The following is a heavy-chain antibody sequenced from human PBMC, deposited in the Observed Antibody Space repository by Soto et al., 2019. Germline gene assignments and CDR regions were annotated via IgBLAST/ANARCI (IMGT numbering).Heavy chain of an antibody. V-gene: IGHV3-30*18. Sequence: GVRRLSCAASGFTFSSYGMHWVRQAPGKGLEWVAVISYDGSNKYYADSVKGRFTISRDNSKNTLYLQMNSLRAEDTAVYYCAKDGFRGVIITAYYSGMDVWGQGTKVTVSS. J-gene: IGHJ6*02. CDR3: AKDGFRGVIITAYYSGMDV. CDR2: ISYDGSNK. D-gene: IGHD3-10*01. CDR1: GFTFSSYG.